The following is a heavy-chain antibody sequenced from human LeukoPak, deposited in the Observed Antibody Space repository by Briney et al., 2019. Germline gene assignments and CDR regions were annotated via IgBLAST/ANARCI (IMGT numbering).Heavy chain of an antibody. V-gene: IGHV4-39*07. CDR1: GGSISSSSYY. CDR2: IYYSGST. D-gene: IGHD6-19*01. J-gene: IGHJ4*02. Sequence: SSETLSLTCTVSGGSISSSSYYWGWIRQPPGKGLEWIGSIYYSGSTYYNPSLKSRVTISVDTSKNQFSLKLSSVTAADTAVYYCARDAKQWLVDYFDYWGQGTLVTVSS. CDR3: ARDAKQWLVDYFDY.